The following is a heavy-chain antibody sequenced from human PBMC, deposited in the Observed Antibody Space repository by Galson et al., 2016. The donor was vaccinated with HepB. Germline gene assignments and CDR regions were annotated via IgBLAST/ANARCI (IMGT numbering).Heavy chain of an antibody. CDR1: GFTVSDNH. D-gene: IGHD3-3*01. CDR2: IFGRGNT. Sequence: SLRLSCAAAGFTVSDNHVTWIRQAPGKGLECVSVIFGRGNTYYADSVEGRFTISRDNARNTVYLQMNSLRAEDTAVYFCARGLGDFWSGVRSRGAMDVWGQGTTVTVAS. CDR3: ARGLGDFWSGVRSRGAMDV. V-gene: IGHV3-53*01. J-gene: IGHJ6*02.